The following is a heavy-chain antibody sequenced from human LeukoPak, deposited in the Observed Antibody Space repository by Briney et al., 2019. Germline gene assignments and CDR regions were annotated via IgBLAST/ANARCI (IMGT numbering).Heavy chain of an antibody. J-gene: IGHJ5*02. CDR3: ARAGYTYNWFDP. D-gene: IGHD5-18*01. V-gene: IGHV4-61*01. CDR2: IYYSGST. Sequence: SETLSLTCTVSGGSVSSGSYYWSWIRQPPGKGLEWIGYIYYSGSTNYNSSLKSRVTISVDTSKNQFSLKLSSVTAADTAVYYCARAGYTYNWFDPWGQGTLVTVSS. CDR1: GGSVSSGSYY.